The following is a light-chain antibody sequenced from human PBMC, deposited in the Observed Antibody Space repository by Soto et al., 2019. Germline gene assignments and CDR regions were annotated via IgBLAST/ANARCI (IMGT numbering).Light chain of an antibody. CDR2: AAT. V-gene: IGKV1-39*01. Sequence: IQMTQSPFSLSAPVGGSVTIACRASQSTNSKLNWYQQKPGEVPKLLIYAATSWQSGVPSRFSGSGSGTDFTLTISSLQPEDFATYYFQQSYKSPPTFGQGTRWIS. J-gene: IGKJ1*01. CDR1: QSTNSK. CDR3: QQSYKSPPT.